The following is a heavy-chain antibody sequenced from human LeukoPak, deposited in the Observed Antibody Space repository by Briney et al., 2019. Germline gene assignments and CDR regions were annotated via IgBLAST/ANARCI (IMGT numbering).Heavy chain of an antibody. CDR2: VNQDGSEE. CDR3: ARDGASTGYDLLDY. Sequence: GGSLRLSCVASGLTFSNYWMIWGRQAPGKGLEWVAAVNQDGSEEKYGDSVKGRFTISRDNGQKSVSLQMDSLRADDMAVYYCARDGASTGYDLLDYWGQGTLVTVSS. CDR1: GLTFSNYW. J-gene: IGHJ4*02. D-gene: IGHD5-12*01. V-gene: IGHV3-7*01.